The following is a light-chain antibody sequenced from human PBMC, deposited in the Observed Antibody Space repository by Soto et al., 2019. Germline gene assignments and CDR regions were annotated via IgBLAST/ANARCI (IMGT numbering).Light chain of an antibody. CDR2: AAS. Sequence: IQLTQSPSSLSASVGDRVTITCRASQGISSYLAWYQQKPGKAPKLLIYAASTLQSGVPSRFSGSGSGTDFTLTISSLQPEDFATYYCQKFTSAPFTFGGGTKVEI. CDR3: QKFTSAPFT. CDR1: QGISSY. V-gene: IGKV1-9*01. J-gene: IGKJ4*01.